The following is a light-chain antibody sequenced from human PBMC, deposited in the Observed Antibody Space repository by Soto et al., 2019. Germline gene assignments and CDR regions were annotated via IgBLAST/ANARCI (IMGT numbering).Light chain of an antibody. CDR3: QQRSNWPPWT. J-gene: IGKJ1*01. CDR1: QSVSSY. CDR2: DAS. V-gene: IGKV3-11*01. Sequence: EIVLTQPPATLSLSPEERATLSCRASQSVSSYLAWYQQKPGQAPRLLIYDASNRATGIPARFSGSGSGKDFTLTISSLEPEYFAVYYWQQRSNWPPWTFGQGTKVEIK.